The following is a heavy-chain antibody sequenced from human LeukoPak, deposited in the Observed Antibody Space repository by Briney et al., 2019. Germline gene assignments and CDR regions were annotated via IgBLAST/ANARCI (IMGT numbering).Heavy chain of an antibody. Sequence: PGGSLRLSCAASGFTFSSYWMSWVRQAPGKGLEWVSYISSSGSTIYYADSVKGRFTISRDNAKNSLYLQMNSLRAEDTAVYYCARFSYYYDSSGPEDWGQGTLVTVSS. CDR2: ISSSGSTI. J-gene: IGHJ4*02. D-gene: IGHD3-22*01. CDR3: ARFSYYYDSSGPED. CDR1: GFTFSSYW. V-gene: IGHV3-48*04.